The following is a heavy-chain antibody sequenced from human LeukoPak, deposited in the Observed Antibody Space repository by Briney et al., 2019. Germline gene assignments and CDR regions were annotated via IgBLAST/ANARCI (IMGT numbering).Heavy chain of an antibody. J-gene: IGHJ4*02. CDR1: GFTFSSYE. D-gene: IGHD4-11*01. CDR2: ISSSGSTI. CDR3: ARDQRKNYYSNSEYSFDS. Sequence: GGSLRLSCAASGFTFSSYEMNWVRQAPGKGLEWVSYISSSGSTIYYADSVKGRFTICRDSAKSSLYMQMNSLRAEDTAVYYCARDQRKNYYSNSEYSFDSWGQGTLVTVSS. V-gene: IGHV3-48*03.